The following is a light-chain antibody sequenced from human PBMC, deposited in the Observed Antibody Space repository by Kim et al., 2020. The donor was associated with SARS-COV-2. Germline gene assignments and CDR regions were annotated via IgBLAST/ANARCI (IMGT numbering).Light chain of an antibody. CDR2: QDS. Sequence: SYELTQPPSVSVSPGTTASITCSGDKLGDKYACWYQQKPGQSPVLVIYQDSKRPSGIPERFSGSNSGNTATLTISGTQAMDEADYYCQAWDSSTAVFGGGTQLTVL. CDR1: KLGDKY. V-gene: IGLV3-1*01. CDR3: QAWDSSTAV. J-gene: IGLJ3*02.